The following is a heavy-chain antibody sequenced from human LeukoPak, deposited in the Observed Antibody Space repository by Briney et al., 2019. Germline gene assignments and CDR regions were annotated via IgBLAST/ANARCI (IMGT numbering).Heavy chain of an antibody. J-gene: IGHJ4*02. CDR1: GGSISSSSYY. D-gene: IGHD3-9*01. CDR3: ARDPRYFDWLLHDY. CDR2: IYYSGST. V-gene: IGHV4-39*07. Sequence: PSETLSLTCTVSGGSISSSSYYWGWIRQPPGKGLEWIGSIYYSGSTYYNPSLKSRVTISVDTSKNQFSLKLSSVTAADTAVYYCARDPRYFDWLLHDYWGQGTLVTVSS.